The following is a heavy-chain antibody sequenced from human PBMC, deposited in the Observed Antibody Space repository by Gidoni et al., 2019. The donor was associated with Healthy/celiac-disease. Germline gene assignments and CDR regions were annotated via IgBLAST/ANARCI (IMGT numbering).Heavy chain of an antibody. CDR1: GGSISISSYY. J-gene: IGHJ3*02. CDR2: IYYSGST. D-gene: IGHD3-22*01. CDR3: ARDPGITMIVVAAFDI. Sequence: QLQLPASGPGLVKPSETLSLTCTVSGGSISISSYYWGWIRQPPGKGLEWIGSIYYSGSTYYNPSLKSRVTISVDTSKNQFSLKLSSVTAADTAVYYCARDPGITMIVVAAFDIWGQGTMVTVSS. V-gene: IGHV4-39*07.